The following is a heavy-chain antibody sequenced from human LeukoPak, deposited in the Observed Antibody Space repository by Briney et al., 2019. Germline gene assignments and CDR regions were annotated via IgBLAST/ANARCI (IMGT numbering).Heavy chain of an antibody. D-gene: IGHD3-22*01. CDR3: ARDNYYDSTGYTDY. CDR2: IYYSGST. Sequence: SQTLSLTCTVSGGPISSSSYYWGWIRQPPGKGLEWIGYIYYSGSTYYNPSLKSRVTISVDTSRNQFSLKLRSVTAADTAVYYCARDNYYDSTGYTDYWGQGTLVTVSS. CDR1: GGPISSSSYY. J-gene: IGHJ4*02. V-gene: IGHV4-39*07.